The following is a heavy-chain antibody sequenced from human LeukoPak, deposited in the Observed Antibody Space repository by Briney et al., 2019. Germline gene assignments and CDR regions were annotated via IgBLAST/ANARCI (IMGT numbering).Heavy chain of an antibody. CDR3: AKGVTIFGVVITSYYYYGMDV. CDR2: ISGSGGST. V-gene: IGHV3-23*01. Sequence: PGGSLRLSCADSGFTFSSYAMSWVRQAPGKGLEWVSAISGSGGSTYYADSVKGRFTISRDNSKNTLYLQMNSLRAEDTAVYYCAKGVTIFGVVITSYYYYGMDVWGQGTTVTVSS. J-gene: IGHJ6*02. D-gene: IGHD3-3*01. CDR1: GFTFSSYA.